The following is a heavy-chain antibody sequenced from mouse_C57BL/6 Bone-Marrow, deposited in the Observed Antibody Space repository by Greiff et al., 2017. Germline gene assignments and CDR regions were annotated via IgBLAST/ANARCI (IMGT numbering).Heavy chain of an antibody. V-gene: IGHV1-52*01. CDR2: IDPSDSET. CDR3: AKGPYDYADY. CDR1: GYTFTSYW. J-gene: IGHJ2*01. Sequence: QVQLKESGAELVRPGSSVKLSCKASGYTFTSYWMHWVKQRPIQGLEWIGNIDPSDSETHYNQKFKDKATLTVDKSSSTAYMQLSSLTSEDSAVYYCAKGPYDYADYWGQGTTLTVSS. D-gene: IGHD2-4*01.